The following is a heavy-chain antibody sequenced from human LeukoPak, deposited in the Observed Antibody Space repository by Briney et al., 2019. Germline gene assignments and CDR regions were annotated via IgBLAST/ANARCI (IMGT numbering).Heavy chain of an antibody. V-gene: IGHV3-9*01. CDR1: GFTFDDYA. CDR3: AKDTAAMDYYGMDV. D-gene: IGHD5-18*01. J-gene: IGHJ6*02. Sequence: QSGGSLRLSCAASGFTFDDYAVHWVRQAPGKGLEWVPGISRNSGSIGYADSVKGRFTISRDNAKNSLYLQMNSLRAEDTALYYCAKDTAAMDYYGMDVWGQGTTVTVSS. CDR2: ISRNSGSI.